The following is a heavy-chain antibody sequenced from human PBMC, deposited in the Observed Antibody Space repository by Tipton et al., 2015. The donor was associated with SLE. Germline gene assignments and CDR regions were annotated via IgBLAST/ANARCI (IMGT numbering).Heavy chain of an antibody. CDR2: IYYSGST. Sequence: LRLSCTVSGGSISSHYWSWIRQPPGKGLEWIGYIYYSGSTNYNPSLKSRVTISVDTSKNQFSLKLSSVTAADTAVYYCATVDTAMVGTGFDYWGQGTLVTVSS. D-gene: IGHD5-18*01. V-gene: IGHV4-59*11. J-gene: IGHJ4*02. CDR3: ATVDTAMVGTGFDY. CDR1: GGSISSHY.